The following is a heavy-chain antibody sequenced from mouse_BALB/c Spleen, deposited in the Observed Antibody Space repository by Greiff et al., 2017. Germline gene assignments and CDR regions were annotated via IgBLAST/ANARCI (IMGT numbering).Heavy chain of an antibody. J-gene: IGHJ3*01. CDR3: ARDYYGSSLAWFAY. V-gene: IGHV5-6-5*01. Sequence: EVQGVESGGGLVKPGGSLKLSCAASGFTFSSYAMSWVRQTPEKRLEWVASISSGGSTYYPDSVKGRFTISRDNARNILYLQMSSLRSEDTAMYYCARDYYGSSLAWFAYWAKGLWSLSLQ. CDR2: ISSGGST. D-gene: IGHD1-1*01. CDR1: GFTFSSYA.